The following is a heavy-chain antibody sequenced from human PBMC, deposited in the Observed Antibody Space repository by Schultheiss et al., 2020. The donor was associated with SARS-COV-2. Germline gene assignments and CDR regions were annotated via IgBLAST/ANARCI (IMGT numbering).Heavy chain of an antibody. CDR1: GYSISSYY. D-gene: IGHD1-1*01. V-gene: IGHV4-59*08. CDR2: GHHSGST. CDR3: ARRRDWNDVFDY. Sequence: SETLSLTCTVSGYSISSYYWSWIRQPPGKGLEWIGYGHHSGSTNYNPSLQSRVATSVDTTKNQFYLRWSSVTAADTAVYYCARRRDWNDVFDYWGQGTLVTVSS. J-gene: IGHJ4*02.